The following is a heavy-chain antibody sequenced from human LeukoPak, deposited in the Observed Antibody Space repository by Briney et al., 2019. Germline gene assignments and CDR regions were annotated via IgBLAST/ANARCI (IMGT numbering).Heavy chain of an antibody. Sequence: GGSLRLSCAASGFTFSSYAMSWVRQAPGKGLEWVSAISGSGGSTFYADSVKGRFTISRDNSKNTLFLQMNSLRAEDTALYYCAKITMVNGITLLSFDYWGQGTLVTVSS. J-gene: IGHJ4*02. V-gene: IGHV3-23*01. D-gene: IGHD2-8*01. CDR3: AKITMVNGITLLSFDY. CDR1: GFTFSSYA. CDR2: ISGSGGST.